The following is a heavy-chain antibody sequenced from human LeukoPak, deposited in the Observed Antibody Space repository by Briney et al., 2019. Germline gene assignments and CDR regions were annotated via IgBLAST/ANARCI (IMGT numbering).Heavy chain of an antibody. CDR3: ANSIAAAGTVY. J-gene: IGHJ4*02. V-gene: IGHV3-48*03. CDR1: GFTFSSYE. CDR2: ISSSGSTI. D-gene: IGHD6-13*01. Sequence: GGSLRLSCAASGFTFSSYEMNWVRQAPGKGLEWVSYISSSGSTIYYADSVKGRFTISRDNAKNSLYLQMNSLRAEDTAVYYCANSIAAAGTVYWGQGTLVTVSS.